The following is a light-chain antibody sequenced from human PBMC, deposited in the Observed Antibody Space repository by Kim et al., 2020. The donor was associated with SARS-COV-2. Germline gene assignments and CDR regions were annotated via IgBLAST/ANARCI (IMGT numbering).Light chain of an antibody. CDR1: QSVSSSY. J-gene: IGKJ4*01. V-gene: IGKV3-20*01. Sequence: EIVLTQSPGTLSLSPGERATLSCRASQSVSSSYLAWYQQKPGQAPRLLIYGASSRATGNPDRFSGSGSGTDFTLTISRLEPEDFAVYYCQQYGSSLATFGGGTKVDIK. CDR2: GAS. CDR3: QQYGSSLAT.